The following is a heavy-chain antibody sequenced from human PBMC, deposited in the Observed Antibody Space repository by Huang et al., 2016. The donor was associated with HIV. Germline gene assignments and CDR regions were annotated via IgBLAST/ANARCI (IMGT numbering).Heavy chain of an antibody. J-gene: IGHJ3*02. CDR2: FAPEHGET. D-gene: IGHD2-21*01. Sequence: QVQLVQSGAEVKKPGASVKVSCKVSGYTLTELSIHWVRQAPGKGLEWMGVFAPEHGETIYAQNCQGRVTMTEDTSTDTAYMELHSLRPEDTAMYYCAAGYDTYYDIWGQGTMVIASS. CDR3: AAGYDTYYDI. CDR1: GYTLTELS. V-gene: IGHV1-24*01.